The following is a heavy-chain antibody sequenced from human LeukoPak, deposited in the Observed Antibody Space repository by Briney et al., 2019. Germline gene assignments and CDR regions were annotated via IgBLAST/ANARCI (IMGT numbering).Heavy chain of an antibody. D-gene: IGHD5-12*01. CDR3: ARGVVATIGGAYFDY. CDR1: GGSISSGDYY. Sequence: SETLSLTCTVSGGSISSGDYYWSWIRQPPGKGLEWIGYIYYSGSTYYNPSLKSRVTISVDTSKNQFSLKLSSVTAADTAVYYCARGVVATIGGAYFDYWGQGTLVTVSS. CDR2: IYYSGST. V-gene: IGHV4-30-4*01. J-gene: IGHJ4*02.